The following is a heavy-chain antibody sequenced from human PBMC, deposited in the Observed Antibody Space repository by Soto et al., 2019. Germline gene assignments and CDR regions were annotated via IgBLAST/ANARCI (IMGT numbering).Heavy chain of an antibody. V-gene: IGHV1-69*01. D-gene: IGHD3-22*01. Sequence: QVQLVQSGAEVKKPGSSVKVSCKASGGTFSSYAISWVRQAPGQGLEWMGGFIPIFGTANYAQKFQGRVTITADESTSTAYMEVSTLKPEDTAVYYCERDAAPPYYYDSGGYLSWGQGTLVTVSS. CDR3: ERDAAPPYYYDSGGYLS. J-gene: IGHJ5*02. CDR2: FIPIFGTA. CDR1: GGTFSSYA.